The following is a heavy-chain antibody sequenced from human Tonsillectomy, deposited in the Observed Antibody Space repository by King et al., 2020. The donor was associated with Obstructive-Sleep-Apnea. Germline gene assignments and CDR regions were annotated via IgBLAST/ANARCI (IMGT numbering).Heavy chain of an antibody. CDR1: GFPFNNYI. V-gene: IGHV3-30-3*01. Sequence: VQLVESGGGVVQPGRSLRLSCAASGFPFNNYIMHWVRRPPGKGLEWLTIISNDASTKYYAESVEGRFTISRDNSKNTLFLQMSGLRTEDTAVYYCARDLDYYDSRGSDYWGQGTLVTVSS. CDR3: ARDLDYYDSRGSDY. D-gene: IGHD3-22*01. CDR2: ISNDASTK. J-gene: IGHJ4*02.